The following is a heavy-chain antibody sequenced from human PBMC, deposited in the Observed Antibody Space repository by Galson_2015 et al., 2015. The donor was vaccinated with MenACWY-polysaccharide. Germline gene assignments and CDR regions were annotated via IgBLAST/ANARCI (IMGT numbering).Heavy chain of an antibody. V-gene: IGHV3-30*04. CDR3: AREYCSRTTCFGMDV. CDR1: GFTFSYSA. CDR2: ISYDGSNK. Sequence: SLRLSCAASGFTFSYSAMHWVRQAPGKGLEWVTVISYDGSNKYYADSVKGRFTISRDSSQNSFYLQMSSLRADDTAVYYCAREYCSRTTCFGMDVWGQGT. D-gene: IGHD2-2*01. J-gene: IGHJ6*02.